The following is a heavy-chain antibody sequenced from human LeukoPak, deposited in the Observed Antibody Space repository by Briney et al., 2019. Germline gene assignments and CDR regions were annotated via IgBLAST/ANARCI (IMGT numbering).Heavy chain of an antibody. CDR1: GYTFTSYY. Sequence: GASVKVSCKAFGYTFTSYYLHWVRQAPGQGLEWMGIINPSGGSTTYAQKFQGRLTMTRERSTSTVYMELSGLKSEDAAVHYCARVNPPGYYDSSGYYYFDYWGQGTLVTVSS. CDR2: INPSGGST. CDR3: ARVNPPGYYDSSGYYYFDY. J-gene: IGHJ4*02. V-gene: IGHV1-46*01. D-gene: IGHD3-22*01.